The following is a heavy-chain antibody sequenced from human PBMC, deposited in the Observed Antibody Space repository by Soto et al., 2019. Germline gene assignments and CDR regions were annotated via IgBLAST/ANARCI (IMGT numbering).Heavy chain of an antibody. V-gene: IGHV4-59*01. D-gene: IGHD2-15*01. J-gene: IGHJ4*02. CDR2: IYYSGRT. CDR1: GDSISSYY. CDR3: ARGHLGITTTGTWYDFDY. Sequence: QVQLQESGPRLVKPSETLSLTCTVSGDSISSYYWTWIRQPPGKGLEYIGYIYYSGRTYYNPSLKSRVTISVDTYKNQCSLKLSSVTAADTAVYYCARGHLGITTTGTWYDFDYWGQGTMVTVSS.